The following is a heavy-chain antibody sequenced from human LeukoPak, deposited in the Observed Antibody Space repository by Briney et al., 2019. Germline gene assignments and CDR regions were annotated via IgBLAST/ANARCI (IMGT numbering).Heavy chain of an antibody. J-gene: IGHJ4*02. Sequence: PGGSLRLSCAASGFSFSSFSMNWVRQAPGKGLEWVSSISTSSGYKYYADSMKGRFTVSRDNAKNSLYLQMNSLRAEDTAVYFWAREGPAAAGHDYGGQGPLVTVSS. D-gene: IGHD6-13*01. V-gene: IGHV3-21*01. CDR3: AREGPAAAGHDY. CDR2: ISTSSGYK. CDR1: GFSFSSFS.